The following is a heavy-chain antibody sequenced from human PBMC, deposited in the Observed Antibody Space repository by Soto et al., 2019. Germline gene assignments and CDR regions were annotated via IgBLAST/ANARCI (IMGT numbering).Heavy chain of an antibody. Sequence: QVQLQESGPGLVKPSETLSLTCTVSGGSISSYYWSWIRQPPGRGLRRHGYIFYNGNTNNNPSLKGGVTRSVETSKNQFSLNLSSVTAADPAVYYCARCADSIGWYAQSYFDYWGQGTLVTVSS. CDR3: ARCADSIGWYAQSYFDY. D-gene: IGHD6-19*01. J-gene: IGHJ4*02. V-gene: IGHV4-59*01. CDR2: IFYNGNT. CDR1: GGSISSYY.